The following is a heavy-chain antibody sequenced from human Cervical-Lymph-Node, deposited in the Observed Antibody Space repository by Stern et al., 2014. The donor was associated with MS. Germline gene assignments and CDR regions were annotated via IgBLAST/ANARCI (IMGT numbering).Heavy chain of an antibody. CDR3: ATEVTFYGLDV. CDR2: FDPEDRDT. Sequence: QVQLVQSGAEVKKPGASVKVSCKVAGNSLTELSMNWVRQAPGKGLEWMGSFDPEDRDTIYAGKFQGRVIMTADIYRNTAYMELNSLTYEDTAVYYCATEVTFYGLDVWGQGTTVTVSS. CDR1: GNSLTELS. J-gene: IGHJ6*02. V-gene: IGHV1-24*01. D-gene: IGHD3-3*02.